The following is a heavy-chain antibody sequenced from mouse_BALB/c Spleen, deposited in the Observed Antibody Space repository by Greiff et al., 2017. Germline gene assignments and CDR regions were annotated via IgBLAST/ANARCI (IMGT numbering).Heavy chain of an antibody. J-gene: IGHJ2*01. V-gene: IGHV5-17*02. D-gene: IGHD2-4*01. CDR3: ARGGYYDYDVAY. CDR2: ISSGSSTI. Sequence: DVQLVESGGGLVQPGGSRKLSCAASGFTFSSFGMHWVRQAPEKGLEWVAYISSGSSTIYYADTVKGRFTISRDNPKNTLFLQMTSLRSEDTAMYYCARGGYYDYDVAYWGQGTTLTVSS. CDR1: GFTFSSFG.